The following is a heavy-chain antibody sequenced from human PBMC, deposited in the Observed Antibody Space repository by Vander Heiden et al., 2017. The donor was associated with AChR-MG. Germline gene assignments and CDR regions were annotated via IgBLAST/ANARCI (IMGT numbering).Heavy chain of an antibody. CDR2: ISSSSSYI. D-gene: IGHD3-22*01. CDR3: ARDPNYYDSSGYGY. Sequence: EVQLVESGGGLVKPGGSLRLSCSASGFTFSSHSMNWVRQAPGKGLEWVSSISSSSSYIYYADSVKGRFTISRDNAKNSLYLQMNSLRAEDTAVYYCARDPNYYDSSGYGYWGQGTLVTVSS. J-gene: IGHJ4*02. CDR1: GFTFSSHS. V-gene: IGHV3-21*01.